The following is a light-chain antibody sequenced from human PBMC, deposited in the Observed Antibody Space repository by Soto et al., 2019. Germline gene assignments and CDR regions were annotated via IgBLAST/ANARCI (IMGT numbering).Light chain of an antibody. CDR1: SSILGKNF. CDR3: GKRYNSLSALYV. J-gene: IGLJ1*01. CDR2: DNN. V-gene: IGLV1-51*01. Sequence: QSALTQPPSVSAAPGQNVTISCSGSSSILGKNFVSWYQPLPGAAPKLLIYDNNKRPLGIPDRFSGSKSRTSATLGITGLLSRDEAEYFCGKRYNSLSALYVFGPGTKV.